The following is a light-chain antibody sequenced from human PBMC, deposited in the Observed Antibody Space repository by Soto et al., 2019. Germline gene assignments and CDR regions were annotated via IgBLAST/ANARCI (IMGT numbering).Light chain of an antibody. CDR3: QKYNSAPWT. V-gene: IGKV1-27*01. CDR2: VAS. CDR1: QGISNY. Sequence: DIKMTQSPSSLSASVGDRVTITCRASQGISNYLAWYQQQPGKFPKLLIYVASTLQSGVPSRFSGSGSGTDFTLTISSLQPEDVATYYCQKYNSAPWTFGQGTKVEIK. J-gene: IGKJ1*01.